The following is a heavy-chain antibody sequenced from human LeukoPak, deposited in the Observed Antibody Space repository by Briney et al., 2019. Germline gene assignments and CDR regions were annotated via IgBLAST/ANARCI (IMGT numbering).Heavy chain of an antibody. CDR3: ARGRYFDWLSWGFYFDY. V-gene: IGHV3-11*01. Sequence: GGSLRLSCAASGFTFSDFYTSYIRQAPGKGLEWVSYIDSSGTIKYYADSVKGRFTISRDNFKNSLYLQMSSLRAEDTAVYFCARGRYFDWLSWGFYFDYWGQGTLVTVSS. J-gene: IGHJ4*02. CDR2: IDSSGTIK. CDR1: GFTFSDFY. D-gene: IGHD3-9*01.